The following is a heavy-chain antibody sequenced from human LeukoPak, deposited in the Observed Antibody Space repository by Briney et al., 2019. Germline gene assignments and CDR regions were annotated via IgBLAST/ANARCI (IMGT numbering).Heavy chain of an antibody. J-gene: IGHJ4*02. Sequence: SETLSLTCTVSGGSISSGGYYWSWIRQPPGKGLEWIGYIYHSGSTYYNPSLKSRVTISVDRSKNQFSLKLSSVTAADTAVYYCARVMYSSPFSDYWGQGTLVTVSS. V-gene: IGHV4-30-2*01. CDR3: ARVMYSSPFSDY. CDR2: IYHSGST. D-gene: IGHD6-6*01. CDR1: GGSISSGGYY.